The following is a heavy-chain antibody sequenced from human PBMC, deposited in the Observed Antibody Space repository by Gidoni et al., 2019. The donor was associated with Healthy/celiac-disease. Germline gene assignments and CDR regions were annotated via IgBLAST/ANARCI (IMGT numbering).Heavy chain of an antibody. J-gene: IGHJ3*02. CDR1: GFAFSSYW. CDR3: AGYYHSSGYDAFDI. V-gene: IGHV3-74*01. CDR2: INSDGTSP. Sequence: EVQLVGSGGGLVRRGGSRRRAWTAAGFAFSSYWMHWVRQAPGKGLVWVSRINSDGTSPSHPASLKGRFTISIDTAKHTLYLQMNRLSAAATAVYSCAGYYHSSGYDAFDIWGQGTMVTVSS. D-gene: IGHD3-22*01.